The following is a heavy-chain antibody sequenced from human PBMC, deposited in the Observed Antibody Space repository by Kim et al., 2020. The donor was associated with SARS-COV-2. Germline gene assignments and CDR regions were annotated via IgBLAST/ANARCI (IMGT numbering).Heavy chain of an antibody. V-gene: IGHV3-30-3*01. J-gene: IGHJ4*02. D-gene: IGHD3-22*01. CDR1: GFSFSSYA. CDR3: ATDPGIAADTSGYYTHYFDY. CDR2: ISYDENNK. Sequence: GGSLRLSCAASGFSFSSYALHWVRQAPDKGLEWVAFISYDENNKYYADSVKGRFTISRDNSKNTQYLEMNSLRAEDTAVYYCATDPGIAADTSGYYTHYFDYWGQGTLVTVSS.